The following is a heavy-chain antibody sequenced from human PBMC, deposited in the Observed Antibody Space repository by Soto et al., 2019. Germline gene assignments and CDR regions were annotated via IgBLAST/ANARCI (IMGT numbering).Heavy chain of an antibody. CDR2: STHTGNT. CDR3: ARSGEHPLDY. V-gene: IGHV1-18*01. D-gene: IGHD1-26*01. Sequence: ASVKVSCKTSGYAFPHYVINWVRQAPGHGLEWMGFSTHTGNTNYAQNFQGRVVLTTDTSTSTAYMEVTSLTSDDTAVYYCARSGEHPLDYWGQGTPVTVPQ. J-gene: IGHJ4*02. CDR1: GYAFPHYV.